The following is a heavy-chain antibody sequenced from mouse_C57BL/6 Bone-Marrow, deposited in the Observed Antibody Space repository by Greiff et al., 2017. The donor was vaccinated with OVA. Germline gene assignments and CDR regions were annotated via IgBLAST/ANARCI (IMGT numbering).Heavy chain of an antibody. D-gene: IGHD1-1*01. CDR1: GYTFTDYY. V-gene: IGHV1-26*01. CDR3: ASGTTVVAHFDY. J-gene: IGHJ2*01. CDR2: INPNNGGT. Sequence: EVQLQQSGPELVKPGASVKISCKASGYTFTDYYMNWVKQSHGKSLEWIGDINPNNGGTSYNQKFKGKATLTVDKSSSTAYMELRSLTSEDSAVYYCASGTTVVAHFDYWGQGTTLTVSS.